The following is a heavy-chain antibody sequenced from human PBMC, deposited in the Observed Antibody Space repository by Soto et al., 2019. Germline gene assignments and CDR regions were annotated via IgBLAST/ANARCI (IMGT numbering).Heavy chain of an antibody. CDR2: INPGSGGT. CDR1: GYTFTGYY. V-gene: IGHV1-2*02. J-gene: IGHJ6*02. Sequence: QVQLVQSGAEVKKPGSSVKVSCKTSGYTFTGYYIHWVRLAPGQRLEWMGWINPGSGGTNFAQKFQGRVTVTRDTSINTAYMELNSLRSDDTAVYYCARRRIGPDGGYYGLDVWGQGTPVTVSS. CDR3: ARRRIGPDGGYYGLDV.